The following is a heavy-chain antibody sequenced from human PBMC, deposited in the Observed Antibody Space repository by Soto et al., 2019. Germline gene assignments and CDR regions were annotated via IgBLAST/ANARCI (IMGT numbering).Heavy chain of an antibody. CDR1: GGPFSGYY. V-gene: IGHV4-34*01. CDR2: INHSGST. CDR3: ARGKRNIVEAWIDY. Sequence: SETLSLTCAVYGGPFSGYYWTWIRQPPGKGLEWIGEINHSGSTNYNPSLKSRVTISVDTSKNQFSLKLTSVIAADTAVYYCARGKRNIVEAWIDYWGQGTLVTVSS. J-gene: IGHJ4*02. D-gene: IGHD2-15*01.